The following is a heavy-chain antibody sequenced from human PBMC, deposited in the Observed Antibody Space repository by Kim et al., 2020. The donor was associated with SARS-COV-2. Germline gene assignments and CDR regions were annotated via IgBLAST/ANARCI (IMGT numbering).Heavy chain of an antibody. CDR2: ISAYNGNT. CDR3: ARVPPSAGRGPDFYFDY. V-gene: IGHV1-18*01. D-gene: IGHD1-1*01. J-gene: IGHJ4*02. Sequence: ASVKVSCKASGYTFTSYGISWVRQAPGQGLEWMGWISAYNGNTNYAQKLQGRVTMTTDTSTSTAYMELRSLRSDDTAVYYCARVPPSAGRGPDFYFDYWGEGALVTVSS. CDR1: GYTFTSYG.